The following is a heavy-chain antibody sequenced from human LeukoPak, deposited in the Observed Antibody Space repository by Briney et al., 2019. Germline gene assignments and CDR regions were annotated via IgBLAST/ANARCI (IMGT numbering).Heavy chain of an antibody. CDR1: GGSVSSGSYY. Sequence: SETLSLTCTVSGGSVSSGSYYWTWIRQPPGKGLEWIGYIYYSGSTNYNPSLKSRVSISLDTSKNQFSLKLNSVTAADTAVYYCARETSNYYDISGYFNAFDIWGRGTMVTVSS. CDR3: ARETSNYYDISGYFNAFDI. D-gene: IGHD3-22*01. V-gene: IGHV4-61*01. J-gene: IGHJ3*02. CDR2: IYYSGST.